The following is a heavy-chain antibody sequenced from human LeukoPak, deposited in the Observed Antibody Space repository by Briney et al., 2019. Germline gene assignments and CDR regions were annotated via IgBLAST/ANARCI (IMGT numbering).Heavy chain of an antibody. J-gene: IGHJ4*02. CDR3: ARDRTYYYDSSGPL. Sequence: GGSLRLSCAASGFTFSSYGIHWVRQAPGKGLEWVANIKPDGSDKYYVDSVKGRFTISRDNAKNSLYLQMNSLRAEDTAVYYCARDRTYYYDSSGPLWGQGTLVTVSS. CDR1: GFTFSSYG. D-gene: IGHD3-22*01. CDR2: IKPDGSDK. V-gene: IGHV3-7*03.